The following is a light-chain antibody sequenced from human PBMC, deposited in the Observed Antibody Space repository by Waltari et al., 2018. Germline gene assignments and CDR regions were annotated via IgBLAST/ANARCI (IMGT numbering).Light chain of an antibody. CDR2: DVS. J-gene: IGLJ2*01. CDR1: SNDVGGYTS. Sequence: QSARTQPASVSGSPGQSVTIFCAGTSNDVGGYTSVSWYQEHPGQAPRVIIYDVSDRPSGVSDRFSGSKSGNTASLTISGLQAEDEADYYCSSQSSNDVVLFGGGTKLTVL. V-gene: IGLV2-14*01. CDR3: SSQSSNDVVL.